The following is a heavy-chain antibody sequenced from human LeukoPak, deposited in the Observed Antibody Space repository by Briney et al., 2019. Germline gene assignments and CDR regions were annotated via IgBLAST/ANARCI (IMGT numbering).Heavy chain of an antibody. CDR2: INQDGSEK. V-gene: IGHV3-7*01. CDR1: GFTFSTYW. J-gene: IGHJ4*02. D-gene: IGHD1-26*01. Sequence: GGSLRLSCAASGFTFSTYWMSWVRQAPGKGLELVATINQDGSEKYYVASVKGRFTISRDNAKHSLYLQIDSLRAEDTAMFYCARDKQVGATLLDCWGQGTLVTVSS. CDR3: ARDKQVGATLLDC.